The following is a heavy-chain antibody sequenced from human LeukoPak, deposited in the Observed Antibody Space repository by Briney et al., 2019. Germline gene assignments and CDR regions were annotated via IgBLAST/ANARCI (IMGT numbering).Heavy chain of an antibody. CDR2: IYYSGST. D-gene: IGHD5-12*01. Sequence: SETLSLTCTVSGGSISSYYWSWIRQPPGKGLEWIGYIYYSGSTNYNPSLKSRVTISVDTSKNQFSLKLSSVTAADTAVYYCARDQDGGYGLRYPGGAFDIWGQGTMVTVSS. CDR3: ARDQDGGYGLRYPGGAFDI. CDR1: GGSISSYY. V-gene: IGHV4-59*01. J-gene: IGHJ3*02.